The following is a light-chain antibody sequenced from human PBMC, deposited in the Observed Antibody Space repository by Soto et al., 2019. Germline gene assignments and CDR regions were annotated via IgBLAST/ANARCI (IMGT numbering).Light chain of an antibody. CDR1: QDIRNY. CDR2: DAS. V-gene: IGKV1-33*01. J-gene: IGKJ3*01. CDR3: QQYDNLRVVT. Sequence: DIQMTQSPSSLSASVGDRVTITCQASQDIRNYLNWYQQKPGKAPKLLIYDASNLETGVPSRFSGSGSGTDFTFTISSLQPEDIATYYCQQYDNLRVVTFGPGTRWIS.